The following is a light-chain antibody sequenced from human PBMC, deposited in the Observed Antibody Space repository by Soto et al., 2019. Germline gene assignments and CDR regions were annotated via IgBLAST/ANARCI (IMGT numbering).Light chain of an antibody. J-gene: IGKJ2*01. V-gene: IGKV1-39*01. CDR1: QNIRNY. CDR3: QQGHSTPYT. CDR2: AAS. Sequence: DIPMTQSPSSLSASVGDRVTITCRASQNIRNYLNWYQQKPGDAPKLLIYAASTVQGAVPSRFSGSGSGTDFTLTISILQPEDFATYHCQQGHSTPYTFGQGTRLEI.